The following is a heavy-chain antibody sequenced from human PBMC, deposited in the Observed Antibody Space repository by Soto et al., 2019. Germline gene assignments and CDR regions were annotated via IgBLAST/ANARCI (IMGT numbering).Heavy chain of an antibody. CDR3: ARGGFYDSSGARNYYYYGMNV. J-gene: IGHJ6*02. CDR2: ISAYDGYT. D-gene: IGHD3-22*01. V-gene: IGHV1-18*01. CDR1: GYTFTSYG. Sequence: QVQLVQSGAEVKKPGASVKVSCKASGYTFTSYGTNWVRQAPGQGLEWLGWISAYDGYTNYAQILQGRVSMTTDTSTKTAYMELRSLRSDDTAMYYCARGGFYDSSGARNYYYYGMNVWGQGTTVTVSS.